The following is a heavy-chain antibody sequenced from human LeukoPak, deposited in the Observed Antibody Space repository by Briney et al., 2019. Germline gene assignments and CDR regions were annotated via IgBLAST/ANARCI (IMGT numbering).Heavy chain of an antibody. CDR3: ARDLTYSGWYYFDC. D-gene: IGHD6-19*01. CDR1: GFTFSSYG. Sequence: AGGSLRLSCAASGFTFSSYGMHWVRQAPGKGLEWVAFITYDGSNKYYAESVKGRLTISRDDSKNTLYVQMNSLRGEDTAVYHCARDLTYSGWYYFDCWGQGTLVTVSP. J-gene: IGHJ4*02. CDR2: ITYDGSNK. V-gene: IGHV3-30*02.